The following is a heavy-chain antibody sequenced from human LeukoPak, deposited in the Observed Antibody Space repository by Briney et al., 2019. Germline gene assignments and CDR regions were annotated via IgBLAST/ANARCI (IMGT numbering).Heavy chain of an antibody. D-gene: IGHD3-22*01. CDR2: ISGSGDIT. Sequence: GGSLRLSCAASGFTFSIYAMTRVRQAPGKGLEWVSGISGSGDITYSADSVKGRFTISRDNSKNTLYLQMNSLRAEDTAVYYCAKDHPGGYYDSSGHFDYWGQGTLVTVSS. CDR3: AKDHPGGYYDSSGHFDY. J-gene: IGHJ4*02. V-gene: IGHV3-23*01. CDR1: GFTFSIYA.